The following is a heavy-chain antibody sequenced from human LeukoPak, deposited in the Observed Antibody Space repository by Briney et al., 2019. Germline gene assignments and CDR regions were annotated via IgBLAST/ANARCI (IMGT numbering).Heavy chain of an antibody. CDR1: GGSISSSSYY. Sequence: SETLSLTCTVSGGSISSSSYYWGWIRQPPGKGLEWIGSIYYSGSTYYNPSLKGRVTISVDTSKNQFSLNLSSVTAADTALYYCARARYGDYGIEYWGQGTLVTVSS. D-gene: IGHD4-17*01. CDR2: IYYSGST. J-gene: IGHJ4*02. V-gene: IGHV4-39*07. CDR3: ARARYGDYGIEY.